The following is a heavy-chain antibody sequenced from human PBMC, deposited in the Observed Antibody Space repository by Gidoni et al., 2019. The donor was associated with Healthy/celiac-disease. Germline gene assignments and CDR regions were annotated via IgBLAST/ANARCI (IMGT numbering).Heavy chain of an antibody. J-gene: IGHJ4*02. CDR1: GGTFSSYA. V-gene: IGHV1-69*01. Sequence: QVQLVQSGAEVKKPGSSVKVSCKASGGTFSSYAISWVRQAPGQGLEWMGGIIPIFGTANYAQKFQGRVTITADESTSTAYMELSSLRSEDTAVYYCARDDTSYYDSSGYYCNYWGQGTLVTVSS. CDR2: IIPIFGTA. D-gene: IGHD3-22*01. CDR3: ARDDTSYYDSSGYYCNY.